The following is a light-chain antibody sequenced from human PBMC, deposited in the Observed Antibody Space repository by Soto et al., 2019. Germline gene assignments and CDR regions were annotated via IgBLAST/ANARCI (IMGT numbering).Light chain of an antibody. J-gene: IGLJ1*01. Sequence: QSVLTQPPSASGTPGQRVTISCSGSSSSIGSNSVNWYQQLPRTAPKVLIYTNNQRPSGAPDRFSGSKSGTSASLAISGLQSEDEADYYCAAWDGSLNVYVFGTGTKLTVL. CDR1: SSSIGSNS. CDR2: TNN. V-gene: IGLV1-44*01. CDR3: AAWDGSLNVYV.